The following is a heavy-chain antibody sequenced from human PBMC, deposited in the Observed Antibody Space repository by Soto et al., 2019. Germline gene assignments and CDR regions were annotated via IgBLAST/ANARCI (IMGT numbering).Heavy chain of an antibody. CDR2: IYYSGST. CDR3: ARDGVGYCSGGSCYSSYYYYMDV. D-gene: IGHD2-15*01. CDR1: GGSISSGGYY. J-gene: IGHJ6*03. V-gene: IGHV4-31*03. Sequence: QVQLQESGPGLVKPSQTLSLTCTVSGGSISSGGYYWSWIRQHPGKGLEWIGYIYYSGSTYYNPSLNSRVTISVDTSKNLFARKLSSVTAADTAVYYCARDGVGYCSGGSCYSSYYYYMDVWGKGTTVTVSS.